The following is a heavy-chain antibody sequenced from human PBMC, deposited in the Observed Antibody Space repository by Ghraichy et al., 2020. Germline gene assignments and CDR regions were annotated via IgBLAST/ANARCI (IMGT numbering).Heavy chain of an antibody. CDR1: GFTFSSYA. Sequence: GGSLRLSCAASGFTFSSYAMSWVRQAPGKGLEWVSAISGSGGSTYYADSVKGRFTISRDNSKNTLYLQMNSLRAEDTAVYYCAKDREVLLWFRELPTPCAFDIWGQGTMVTVSS. J-gene: IGHJ3*02. V-gene: IGHV3-23*01. D-gene: IGHD3-10*01. CDR3: AKDREVLLWFRELPTPCAFDI. CDR2: ISGSGGST.